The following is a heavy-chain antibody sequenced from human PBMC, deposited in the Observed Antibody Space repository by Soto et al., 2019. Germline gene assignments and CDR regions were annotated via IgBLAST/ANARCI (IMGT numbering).Heavy chain of an antibody. Sequence: GGSLRLSCAASGFTVSSNYMSWVRQAPGKGLEWVSVIYSGGSTYYADSVKGRFTISSDNSKNTLYLQMNSLRAEDTAVYYCARDLVGSGSYYYYYYYMDVWGKGTTVTVSS. CDR1: GFTVSSNY. CDR2: IYSGGST. J-gene: IGHJ6*03. CDR3: ARDLVGSGSYYYYYYYMDV. D-gene: IGHD3-10*01. V-gene: IGHV3-66*01.